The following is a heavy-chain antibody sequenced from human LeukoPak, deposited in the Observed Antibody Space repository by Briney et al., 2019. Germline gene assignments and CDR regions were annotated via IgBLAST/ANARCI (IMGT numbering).Heavy chain of an antibody. V-gene: IGHV1-69*08. CDR1: GGTFLSHT. D-gene: IGHD1-26*01. CDR3: ARVNLRGSNYNWFDP. J-gene: IGHJ5*02. Sequence: ASVKVSCKTSGGTFLSHTFNWVRQAPGQGLEWMGKITPVINTANYAQTFQGRVSIYADKSTTTVHMDLSDLRPDDTAVYYCARVNLRGSNYNWFDPWGQGTRVTASS. CDR2: ITPVINTA.